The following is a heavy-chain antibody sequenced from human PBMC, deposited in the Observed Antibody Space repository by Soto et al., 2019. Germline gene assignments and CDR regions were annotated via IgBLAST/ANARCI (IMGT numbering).Heavy chain of an antibody. CDR3: ARGRLAYYYESSCYCHDACCI. D-gene: IGHD3-22*01. V-gene: IGHV4-34*01. J-gene: IGHJ3*02. Sequence: PSETLSLTCAVSGGFFRGDLTTSIRPRTGKRVQVIGEINRRGSTNYNPSRKSRVNISVDTSKNQFSLKLSTVTAADTAVYYCARGRLAYYYESSCYCHDACCIWGKGRMVTV. CDR2: INRRGST. CDR1: GGFFRGDL.